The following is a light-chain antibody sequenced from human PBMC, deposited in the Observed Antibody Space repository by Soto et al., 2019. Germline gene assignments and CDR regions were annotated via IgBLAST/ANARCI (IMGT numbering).Light chain of an antibody. V-gene: IGKV3-11*01. CDR3: QQSSNWPLT. CDR1: QSVSSY. Sequence: EIVLTQSPATLSLSPGERATLSCRASQSVSSYLAWYQQKPGQAPRLLIYDASNRATGIPARFSGSGSGTDFTLTNSSLEPEDFAVYYCQQSSNWPLTFGGGTKVEIK. J-gene: IGKJ4*01. CDR2: DAS.